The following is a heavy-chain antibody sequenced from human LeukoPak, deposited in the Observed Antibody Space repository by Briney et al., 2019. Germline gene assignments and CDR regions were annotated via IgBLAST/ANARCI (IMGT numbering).Heavy chain of an antibody. D-gene: IGHD2-2*01. CDR2: IYYSEST. V-gene: IGHV4-59*07. Sequence: SDTLSLIRTHSVGSPSSYFRRWIRQPPGRGLEWIGYIYYSESTNYNPSLKSRVTISVDTSKNQFSLKLSSVTAADTAVYYCARSIVVVPAAMQGYYYYYMDVWGKGTTVTVSS. CDR1: VGSPSSYF. J-gene: IGHJ6*03. CDR3: ARSIVVVPAAMQGYYYYYMDV.